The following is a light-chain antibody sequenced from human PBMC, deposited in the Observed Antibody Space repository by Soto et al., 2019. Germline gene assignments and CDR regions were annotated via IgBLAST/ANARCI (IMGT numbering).Light chain of an antibody. J-gene: IGLJ3*02. CDR3: SSYTGSSTLGV. CDR1: SSDVGGYNF. CDR2: DVS. Sequence: QSALTQPASLSGSPGQSITISCTGTSSDVGGYNFVSWYQQHPGKAPKLMIYDVSNRPSGVSTRFSGSKSGNTASLTISGLQAEDEAEYYCSSYTGSSTLGVFGGGTKLTVL. V-gene: IGLV2-14*01.